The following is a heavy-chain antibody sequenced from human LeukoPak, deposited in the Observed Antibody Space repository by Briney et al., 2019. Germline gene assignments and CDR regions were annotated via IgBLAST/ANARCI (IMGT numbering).Heavy chain of an antibody. J-gene: IGHJ6*02. CDR3: ARGIAVAASDYYYYYGMDV. V-gene: IGHV6-1*01. Sequence: SQTLSLTCAISGDSVSSNSATWNWIRQSPSRGLEWLGSTYYRSKWYKYYAVSVKGRITINPDTSKNQFSLQLNSVTPEDTAVYYCARGIAVAASDYYYYYGMDVWGQGTTVTVSS. CDR1: GDSVSSNSAT. D-gene: IGHD6-19*01. CDR2: TYYRSKWYK.